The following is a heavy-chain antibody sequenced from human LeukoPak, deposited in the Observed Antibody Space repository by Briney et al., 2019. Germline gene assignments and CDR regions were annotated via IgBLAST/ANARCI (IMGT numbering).Heavy chain of an antibody. V-gene: IGHV3-21*01. CDR3: ASPKRGYCSSTSCYTTDY. D-gene: IGHD2-2*02. J-gene: IGHJ4*02. CDR2: ISSSSYI. CDR1: GFTFSSYS. Sequence: PGGSLRLSCAASGFTFSSYSMNWVRQAPGKGLEWVSSISSSSYIYYADSVKGRSTISRDNAKNPLYLQMNSLRAEDTAVYYCASPKRGYCSSTSCYTTDYWGQGTLVTVSS.